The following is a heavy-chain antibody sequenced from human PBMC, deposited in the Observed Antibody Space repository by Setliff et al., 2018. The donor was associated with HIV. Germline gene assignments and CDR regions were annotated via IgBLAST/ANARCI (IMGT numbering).Heavy chain of an antibody. Sequence: PGESLKISCKGSGYSFPTYWIAWVRQMPGKGLEWMGVIYPDESDSRYSPSFRGQVTISADKSINTAYLQWSSLKASDTAMYYCARGEPTILIEPAAFFDHWGQGTLVTVSS. V-gene: IGHV5-51*01. D-gene: IGHD2-2*01. CDR2: IYPDESDS. CDR3: ARGEPTILIEPAAFFDH. J-gene: IGHJ4*02. CDR1: GYSFPTYW.